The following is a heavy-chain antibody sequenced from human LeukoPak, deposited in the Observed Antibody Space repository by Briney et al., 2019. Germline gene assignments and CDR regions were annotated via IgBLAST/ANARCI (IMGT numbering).Heavy chain of an antibody. Sequence: SETLSLTCTVSGXSIRSYHWNWIRQPPGKGLEWIGYIYYSGNTNYNPSLKSRVTISVDTSKNQFSLKLSSVTAADTAVYYCATDNSYGSGSYYTWGQGTLVTVSS. CDR3: ATDNSYGSGSYYT. CDR2: IYYSGNT. D-gene: IGHD3-10*01. CDR1: GXSIRSYH. V-gene: IGHV4-59*01. J-gene: IGHJ4*02.